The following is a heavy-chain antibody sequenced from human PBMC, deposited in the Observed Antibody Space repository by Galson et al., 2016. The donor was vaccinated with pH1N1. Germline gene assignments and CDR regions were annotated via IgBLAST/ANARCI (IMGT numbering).Heavy chain of an antibody. V-gene: IGHV1-69*13. Sequence: SVKVSCKASGGTFGSYGINWVRQAPGQGLEWMGGIIPIFNTAKYAQNFQGRVTITADESTTTAYMELSSLRSEDTAVYYCAREDYYDTDLSDWYFNLWGRGTLLTVSS. J-gene: IGHJ2*01. CDR3: AREDYYDTDLSDWYFNL. CDR1: GGTFGSYG. CDR2: IIPIFNTA. D-gene: IGHD3-22*01.